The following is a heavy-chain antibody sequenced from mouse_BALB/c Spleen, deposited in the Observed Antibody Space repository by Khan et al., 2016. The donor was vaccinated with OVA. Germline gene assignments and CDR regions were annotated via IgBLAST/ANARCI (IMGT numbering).Heavy chain of an antibody. V-gene: IGHV2-6-2*01. Sequence: QVQLKESGPDLVAPSQSLSITCTVSGFSLTSYAIHWVRQPPGKGLEWLVVIWSDGGTDYNSTLKSRLSIRKDNSKSQVFLKMNSLQTDDSAMYYCARAYYWYDGYYAMDYWGQGTSVTVSP. D-gene: IGHD2-14*01. J-gene: IGHJ4*01. CDR1: GFSLTSYA. CDR2: IWSDGGT. CDR3: ARAYYWYDGYYAMDY.